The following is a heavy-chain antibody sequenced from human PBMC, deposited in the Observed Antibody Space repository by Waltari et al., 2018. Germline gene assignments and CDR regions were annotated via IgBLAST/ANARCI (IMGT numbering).Heavy chain of an antibody. CDR3: ARAHSIAVAGPSGY. CDR2: MNPNSGNT. V-gene: IGHV1-8*02. J-gene: IGHJ4*02. D-gene: IGHD6-19*01. CDR1: GYTFTSYD. Sequence: QVQLVQSGAEVKKPGASVKVSCKASGYTFTSYDINWSRPAPGQGLEWMGWMNPNSGNTGYAQKFQGRVTMTRNTSISTAYMELSSLRSEDTAVYYCARAHSIAVAGPSGYWGQGTLVTVSS.